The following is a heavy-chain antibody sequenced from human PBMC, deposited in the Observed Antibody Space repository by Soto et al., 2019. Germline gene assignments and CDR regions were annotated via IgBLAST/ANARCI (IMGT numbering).Heavy chain of an antibody. CDR2: IYYSGST. J-gene: IGHJ3*02. CDR1: GGSISSSSYY. CDR3: ARVPYYYDSSGYYPAAFDI. Sequence: SETLSLTCTVSGGSISSSSYYWGWIRQPPGKGLDWIGSIYYSGSTYYNPSLKSRVTISVDTSKNQFSLKLSSVTAADTAVYYCARVPYYYDSSGYYPAAFDIWGQGTMVNVSS. D-gene: IGHD3-22*01. V-gene: IGHV4-39*01.